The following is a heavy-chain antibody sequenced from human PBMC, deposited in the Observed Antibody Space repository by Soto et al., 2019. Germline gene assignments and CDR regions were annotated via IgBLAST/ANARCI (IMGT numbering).Heavy chain of an antibody. V-gene: IGHV3-23*01. J-gene: IGHJ4*02. CDR1: GFTFSNYG. CDR3: ATHTVGY. D-gene: IGHD4-17*01. CDR2: ISASGGST. Sequence: GSLRLSCAASGFTFSNYGMSWVRQAPGKGLEWVSSISASGGSTYYADSVKGRFTISRDNSKNTLYLQMNSLRAEDTAVYYCATHTVGYSGQGTQVTVSS.